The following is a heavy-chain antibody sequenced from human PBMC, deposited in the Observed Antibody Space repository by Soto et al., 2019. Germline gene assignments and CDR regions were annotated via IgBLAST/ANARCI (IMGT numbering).Heavy chain of an antibody. CDR3: ARRPGILSISSMDF. J-gene: IGHJ6*02. D-gene: IGHD1-1*01. CDR1: GFTFNNYW. Sequence: GGSLRLSCAASGFTFNNYWMHWVRQTPGKGLVWVSRINSDGSSTSYADSVKGRFTISRDNAKNTLYLQMNSLRAEDTAVYYCARRPGILSISSMDFWGQGSTVTVSS. CDR2: INSDGSST. V-gene: IGHV3-74*01.